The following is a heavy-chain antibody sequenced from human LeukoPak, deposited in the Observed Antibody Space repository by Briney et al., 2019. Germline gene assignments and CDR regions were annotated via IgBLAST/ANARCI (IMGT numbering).Heavy chain of an antibody. V-gene: IGHV3-15*01. CDR1: GFTFSNAW. CDR3: TTGLAARPPFY. J-gene: IGHJ4*02. Sequence: GGSPSLSCAASGFTFSNAWMSWVRQAPGKGLEWVGRIKSKTDGGTTDYAAPVKGRFTISRDDSKNTLYLQMNSLKTEDTAVYYCTTGLAARPPFYWGQGTLVTVSS. CDR2: IKSKTDGGTT. D-gene: IGHD6-6*01.